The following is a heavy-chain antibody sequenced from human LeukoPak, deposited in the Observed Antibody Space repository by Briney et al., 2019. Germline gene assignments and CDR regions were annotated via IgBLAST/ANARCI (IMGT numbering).Heavy chain of an antibody. CDR1: GYTFTGYY. CDR2: IIPIFGTA. D-gene: IGHD2-2*01. Sequence: ASVKVSCKASGYTFTGYYMHWVRQAPGQGLEWMGGIIPIFGTANYAQKFQGRVTITADESTSTAYMELSSLRSEDTAVYYCARDPPEDQLLLNAFDIWGQGTMVTVSS. CDR3: ARDPPEDQLLLNAFDI. V-gene: IGHV1-69*13. J-gene: IGHJ3*02.